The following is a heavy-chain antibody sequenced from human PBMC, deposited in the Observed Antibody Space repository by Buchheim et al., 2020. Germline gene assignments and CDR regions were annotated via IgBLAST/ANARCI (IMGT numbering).Heavy chain of an antibody. CDR3: VRDHTVNIYSYNGLDV. CDR1: GGSISSANYY. D-gene: IGHD4-17*01. V-gene: IGHV4-30-4*01. J-gene: IGHJ6*02. CDR2: IYYSGST. Sequence: QVQLQESGPGLLKPSQTLSLTCTVSGGSISSANYYWSWIRQPPGKGLEWIGYIYYSGSTNYNPSLKSQVTISVDTSKNQFSLQLSSVTAADTAVYYCVRDHTVNIYSYNGLDVWGQGTT.